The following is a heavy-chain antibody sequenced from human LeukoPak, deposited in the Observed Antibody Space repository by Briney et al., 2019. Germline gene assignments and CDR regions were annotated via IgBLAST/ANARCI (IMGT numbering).Heavy chain of an antibody. CDR1: GGSISSGGYY. V-gene: IGHV4-31*03. J-gene: IGHJ5*02. Sequence: SETLSLTCTVSGGSISSGGYYWSWIRQHPGKGLEWIGYIYYSGSTYYNPSLKSRVTISVDTSKNQFPLKLSSVTAADTAVYYCARDRSGSSSWYWFDPWGQGTLVTVSS. CDR2: IYYSGST. D-gene: IGHD6-13*01. CDR3: ARDRSGSSSWYWFDP.